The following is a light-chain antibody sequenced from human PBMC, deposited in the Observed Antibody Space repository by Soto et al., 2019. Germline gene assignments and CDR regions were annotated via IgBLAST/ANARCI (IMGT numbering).Light chain of an antibody. CDR3: ATWDSSLTGEV. CDR1: SSDVGGYDF. Sequence: QSALTQPASVSGSPGQSITISCTGTSSDVGGYDFVSWYQHHPGKAPRLMIYDVSHRPSGVSDRFSASKSGNTASLTISGLLAEDEADYYCATWDSSLTGEVFGGGTKVTVL. CDR2: DVS. J-gene: IGLJ2*01. V-gene: IGLV2-14*03.